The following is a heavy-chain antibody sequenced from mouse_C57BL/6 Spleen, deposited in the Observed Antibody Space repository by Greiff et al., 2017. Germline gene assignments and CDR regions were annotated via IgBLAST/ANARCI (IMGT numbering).Heavy chain of an antibody. J-gene: IGHJ4*01. V-gene: IGHV1-69*01. CDR3: ASLGSTRAMDY. CDR2: IDPSDSYT. CDR1: GYTFTSYW. D-gene: IGHD2-14*01. Sequence: QVQLQQPGAELVMPGASVKLSCKASGYTFTSYWMHWVKQRPGQGLEWIGEIDPSDSYTNYNQKFKGKSTLTVDKSSSTAYMQLSSLTSEDSAVYYCASLGSTRAMDYWGQGTSVTVSS.